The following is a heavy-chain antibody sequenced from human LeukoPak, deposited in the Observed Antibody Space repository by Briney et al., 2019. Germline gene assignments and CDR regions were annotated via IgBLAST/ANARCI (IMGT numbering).Heavy chain of an antibody. CDR2: ISSSSSTI. D-gene: IGHD3-10*01. CDR1: GFTFSSYS. J-gene: IGHJ6*02. CDR3: ARDLVRGVPGMDV. Sequence: GGSLRLSCAASGFTFSSYSMNWVRQAPGKGLEWVSYISSSSSTIYYADSVKGRFTISRDNAKNSLYLQMNSLRAEDTAVYYCARDLVRGVPGMDVWGQGTTVTVSS. V-gene: IGHV3-48*04.